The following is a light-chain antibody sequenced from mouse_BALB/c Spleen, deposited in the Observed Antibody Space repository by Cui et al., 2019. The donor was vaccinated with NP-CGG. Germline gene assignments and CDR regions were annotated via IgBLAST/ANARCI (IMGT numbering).Light chain of an antibody. J-gene: IGLJ1*01. Sequence: QAVVTQESALTTSPGETVTLTCRSSTGAVTTNNYANWVQEKPDHLFTGLIGDTNNRPPGVPARFSGSLIGDKAALTITGAQTEDEAIYFCALWYSNHWVFGGGSKLTVL. V-gene: IGLV1*01. CDR2: DTN. CDR1: TGAVTTNNY. CDR3: ALWYSNHWV.